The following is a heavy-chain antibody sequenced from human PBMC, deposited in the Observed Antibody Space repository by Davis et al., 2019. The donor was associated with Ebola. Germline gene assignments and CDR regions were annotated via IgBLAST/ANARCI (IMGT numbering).Heavy chain of an antibody. Sequence: GESLKISCMRSGYSFTSYWIGWVRQMHGTGLEWMGIIYPVDSDTRYSPSFQGQVTISADKSISTAYLQWSSRKASDSAMYYCARRPLGAGYYYGMDVWGQGTTVTVSS. CDR2: IYPVDSDT. CDR3: ARRPLGAGYYYGMDV. V-gene: IGHV5-51*01. CDR1: GYSFTSYW. D-gene: IGHD4/OR15-4a*01. J-gene: IGHJ6*02.